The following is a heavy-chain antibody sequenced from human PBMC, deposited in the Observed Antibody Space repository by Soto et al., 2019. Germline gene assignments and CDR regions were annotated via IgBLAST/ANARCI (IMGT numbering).Heavy chain of an antibody. V-gene: IGHV5-10-1*01. D-gene: IGHD1-20*01. CDR2: IDPSDSYT. Sequence: PWQSLKVLRQGAGFRFTYSGGSRVLQMPGKGLEWMGRIDPSDSYTNYSPSFQGHVAISADKSISTAYLQWSSLKASDTAMYYSANNWNFCGIGVWGQGTTVTVS. J-gene: IGHJ6*02. CDR3: ANNWNFCGIGV. CDR1: GFRFTYSG.